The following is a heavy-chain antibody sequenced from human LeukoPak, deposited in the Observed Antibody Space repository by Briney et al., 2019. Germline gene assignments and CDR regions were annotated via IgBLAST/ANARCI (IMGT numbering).Heavy chain of an antibody. CDR1: GFTFSNAW. Sequence: GGSLRLSCAASGFTFSNAWMSWVRQAPGKGLEWVGRIKSKTDGGTTDYAAPVKGRFTISRDDSKNTLYLQMNSLKTEDTAVYYCTTDFLEWYYYDSSGYSDYWGQGTLVTVSS. CDR2: IKSKTDGGTT. J-gene: IGHJ4*02. D-gene: IGHD3-22*01. CDR3: TTDFLEWYYYDSSGYSDY. V-gene: IGHV3-15*01.